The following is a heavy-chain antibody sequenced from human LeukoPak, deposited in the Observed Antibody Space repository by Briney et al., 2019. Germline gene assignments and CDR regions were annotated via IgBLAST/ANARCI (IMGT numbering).Heavy chain of an antibody. V-gene: IGHV4-34*01. CDR3: ASRQTTVVTVANWFDP. D-gene: IGHD4-23*01. CDR2: INHSGST. Sequence: SETLSLTCAVYGGSFSGYYWSWIRQPPGKGLEWIGEINHSGSTNYNPSLKSRVTISVDTSKNQFSLKLSSVTAADTAVYYCASRQTTVVTVANWFDPWGQGTLVTVSS. CDR1: GGSFSGYY. J-gene: IGHJ5*02.